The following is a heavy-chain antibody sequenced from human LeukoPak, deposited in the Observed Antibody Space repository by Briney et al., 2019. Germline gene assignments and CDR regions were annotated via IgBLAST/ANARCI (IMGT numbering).Heavy chain of an antibody. D-gene: IGHD4-11*01. Sequence: ASVKVSCKASGYTFTNYAMHWVRQDPGQRLEWMGWINTDNGNTKYSQKFQGRVTITRDTSASTAYMELSSLRSEDTAVYSCARDRVDYSNTFKYWGQGTLVTVSS. CDR3: ARDRVDYSNTFKY. CDR1: GYTFTNYA. J-gene: IGHJ4*02. CDR2: INTDNGNT. V-gene: IGHV1-3*04.